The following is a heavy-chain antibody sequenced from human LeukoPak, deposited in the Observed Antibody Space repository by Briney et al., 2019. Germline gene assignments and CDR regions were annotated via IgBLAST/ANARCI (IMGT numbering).Heavy chain of an antibody. V-gene: IGHV4-59*01. D-gene: IGHD6-6*01. CDR1: GGSISSYY. J-gene: IGHJ6*03. Sequence: PSETLSLTCTVSGGSISSYYWSWIRQPPGKGLEWIGYIYYSGSTNYNPSLKSRVTISVDTSKNQFSLKLSSVTAADTAVYYCAGGVAARPDYYYYYMDVWGKGTTVTVSS. CDR2: IYYSGST. CDR3: AGGVAARPDYYYYYMDV.